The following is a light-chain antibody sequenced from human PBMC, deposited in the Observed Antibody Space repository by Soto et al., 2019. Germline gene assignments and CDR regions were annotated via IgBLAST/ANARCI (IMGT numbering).Light chain of an antibody. CDR3: QQYNNWPYYT. J-gene: IGKJ3*01. V-gene: IGKV3-15*01. CDR1: QSVSSN. CDR2: GAS. Sequence: EIVMTQSPATLSVSPGERATLSCRASQSVSSNLAWYQQKPGQAPRLLIYGASTRAAGIPVRFSGSGSGTEFTLTISSLQSEDFAVYYCQQYNNWPYYTFGPGTKVDIK.